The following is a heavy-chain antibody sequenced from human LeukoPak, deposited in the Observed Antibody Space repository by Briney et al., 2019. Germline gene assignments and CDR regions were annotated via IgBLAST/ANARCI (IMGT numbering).Heavy chain of an antibody. CDR3: IVFAVTGTLGFDY. CDR2: ISSSSSTI. CDR1: GFTFSSYS. D-gene: IGHD6-19*01. J-gene: IGHJ4*02. V-gene: IGHV3-48*01. Sequence: GGSLRLSCAASGFTFSSYSMNWVRQAPGKGLEWVSYISSSSSTIYYADSVKGRFTISRDNAKNSLSLQMNSLRAEDTAVYYCIVFAVTGTLGFDYWGQGTLVTVSS.